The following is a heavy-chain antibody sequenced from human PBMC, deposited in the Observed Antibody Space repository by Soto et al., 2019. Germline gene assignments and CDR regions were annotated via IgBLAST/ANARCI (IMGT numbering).Heavy chain of an antibody. J-gene: IGHJ6*03. V-gene: IGHV3-23*01. D-gene: IGHD3-10*01. CDR3: AKGRGDDYYGSGSSRRFYYYYYMDV. CDR2: ISGSGGST. CDR1: GFTFSSYA. Sequence: LRLSCAASGFTFSSYAMSWVRQAPGKGLEWVSAISGSGGSTYYADSVKGRFTISRDNSKNTLYLQMNSLRAEDTAVYYCAKGRGDDYYGSGSSRRFYYYYYMDVWGKGTTVTVSS.